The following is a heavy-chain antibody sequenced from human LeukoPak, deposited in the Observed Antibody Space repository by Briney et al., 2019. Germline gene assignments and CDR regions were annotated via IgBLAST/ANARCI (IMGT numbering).Heavy chain of an antibody. V-gene: IGHV3-7*01. CDR3: ARWPIY. Sequence: GSLRLTCAASGFTFSNYWMSWVRQAPGKGLEWVANIKQDGSEKYYADSVKGRFTISRDNAKTSLYLQMNSLRGEDTAVYYCARWPIYWGQGTLVTVSS. CDR1: GFTFSNYW. CDR2: IKQDGSEK. J-gene: IGHJ4*02.